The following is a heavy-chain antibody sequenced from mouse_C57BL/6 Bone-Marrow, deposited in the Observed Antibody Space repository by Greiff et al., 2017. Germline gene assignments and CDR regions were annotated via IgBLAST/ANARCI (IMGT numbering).Heavy chain of an antibody. CDR1: GYTFTSYG. J-gene: IGHJ3*01. CDR3: ARGGYSNYEFAY. D-gene: IGHD2-5*01. V-gene: IGHV1-81*01. CDR2: IYPRSGNT. Sequence: VQVVESGAELARPGASVKLSCKASGYTFTSYGISWVKQRTGQGLEWIGEIYPRSGNTYYNEKFKGKATLTADKSSSTAYMELRSLTSEDSAVYFCARGGYSNYEFAYWGQGTLVTVSA.